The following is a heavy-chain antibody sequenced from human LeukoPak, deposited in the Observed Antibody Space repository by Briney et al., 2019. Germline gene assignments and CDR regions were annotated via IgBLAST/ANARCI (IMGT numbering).Heavy chain of an antibody. V-gene: IGHV1-18*04. Sequence: ASVKVSCKASGYTFTGYYMHWVRQAPGEGLEWMGWISAYNGNTNYAQKLQGRVTMTTDTSTSTAYMELRSLRSDDTAVYYCARADYYDNPYYMDVWGKGTTVTISS. D-gene: IGHD3-22*01. CDR3: ARADYYDNPYYMDV. CDR1: GYTFTGYY. CDR2: ISAYNGNT. J-gene: IGHJ6*03.